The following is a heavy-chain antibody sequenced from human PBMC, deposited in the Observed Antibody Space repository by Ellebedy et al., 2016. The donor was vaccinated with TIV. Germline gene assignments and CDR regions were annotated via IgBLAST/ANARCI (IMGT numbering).Heavy chain of an antibody. CDR1: GGSIRSYH. CDR2: ISYSGST. Sequence: MPSETLSLTCTVSGGSIRSYHWSWIRQTPGKGLEWIAYISYSGSTNYNPSLKSRVTITVDTSKNQFSLKLSSVTAADTAVYYCARQVVGAYYYYYGMDVWGQGTTVTVSS. J-gene: IGHJ6*02. V-gene: IGHV4-59*08. CDR3: ARQVVGAYYYYYGMDV. D-gene: IGHD1-26*01.